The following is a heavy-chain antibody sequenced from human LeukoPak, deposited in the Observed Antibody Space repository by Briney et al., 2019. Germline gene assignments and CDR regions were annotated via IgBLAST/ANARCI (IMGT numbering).Heavy chain of an antibody. CDR1: GFTFSTYA. Sequence: PGGSLRLSCAASGFTFSTYAMHWVRQAPGKRPQSVSAISSNGGDTYYADSVKGRFIISRDNSKNTLYLQMNSLRAEDTAVYYCAKSGSSGWYVLDYWGQGTLVTVSS. CDR2: ISSNGGDT. CDR3: AKSGSSGWYVLDY. J-gene: IGHJ4*02. D-gene: IGHD6-19*01. V-gene: IGHV3-64*04.